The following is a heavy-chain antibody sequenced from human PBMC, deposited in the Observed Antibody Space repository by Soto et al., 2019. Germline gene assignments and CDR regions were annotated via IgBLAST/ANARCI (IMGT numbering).Heavy chain of an antibody. CDR1: WYSFTSYW. CDR2: IDPSDSYT. D-gene: IGHD2-15*01. V-gene: IGHV5-10-1*01. J-gene: IGHJ3*02. CDR3: ARAIWDRRVAATRDAFDI. Sequence: PAESLKNSCKGAWYSFTSYWISRVRQMPGKGLEWMGRIDPSDSYTNYSPSFQGHVTISADKSISTAYLQWSSLKASDTAMYYCARAIWDRRVAATRDAFDIWGQGTMVTVSS.